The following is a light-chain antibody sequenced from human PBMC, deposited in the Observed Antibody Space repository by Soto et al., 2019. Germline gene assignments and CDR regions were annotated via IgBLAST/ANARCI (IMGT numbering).Light chain of an antibody. Sequence: EIVLTQSPGTLSLSPGERATLSCRASQSVSSSYLAWYQQKPGQAPRLLIYGASSRATGIPDRFSGSGSGTDFTLTISRLEPEDFAVYYCQQYGSSVVEFGQGTKVDIK. V-gene: IGKV3-20*01. CDR1: QSVSSSY. CDR2: GAS. J-gene: IGKJ1*01. CDR3: QQYGSSVVE.